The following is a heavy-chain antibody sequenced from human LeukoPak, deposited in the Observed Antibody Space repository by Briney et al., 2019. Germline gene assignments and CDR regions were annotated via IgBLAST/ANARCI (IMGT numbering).Heavy chain of an antibody. CDR1: GITFGDYG. D-gene: IGHD1-1*01. V-gene: IGHV3-49*03. J-gene: IGHJ4*02. CDR3: STDYWRLGFDY. CDR2: IRSKTYGGTT. Sequence: GGSLRLSCTASGITFGDYGVSWFRQAPGKGLEWIGFIRSKTYGGTTEDAASVRGRFTLSRDDSKNIVYLEMNILRAKDTAVYYCSTDYWRLGFDYWGQGILVTVSS.